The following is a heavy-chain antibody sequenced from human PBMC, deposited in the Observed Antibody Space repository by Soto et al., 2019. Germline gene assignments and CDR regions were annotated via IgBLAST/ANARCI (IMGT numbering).Heavy chain of an antibody. CDR2: IIPIFGTA. D-gene: IGHD2-15*01. CDR1: GGTFSSYA. Sequence: SVKVSCKASGGTFSSYAISWVRQAPGQGLEWMGGIIPIFGTANYAQKFQGRVTITADESTSTAYMELSSLRSEDTAVYYCASAVGMVAAKNWFDPWGQGTLVTVSS. J-gene: IGHJ5*02. CDR3: ASAVGMVAAKNWFDP. V-gene: IGHV1-69*13.